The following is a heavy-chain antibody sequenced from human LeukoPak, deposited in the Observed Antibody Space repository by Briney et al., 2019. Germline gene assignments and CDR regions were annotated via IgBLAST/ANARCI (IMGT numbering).Heavy chain of an antibody. CDR2: IVGTTGTT. Sequence: GGSPRLSCAASGFPFRSYSMSWVRQAPGKGLEWVSGIVGTTGTTYYADSVQGRFTISRDNSKNTLYLEMNSLTAEDTAVYFCVKDLSSWLPGVFDYWGQGTLVTVSS. CDR1: GFPFRSYS. CDR3: VKDLSSWLPGVFDY. V-gene: IGHV3-23*01. D-gene: IGHD6-13*01. J-gene: IGHJ4*02.